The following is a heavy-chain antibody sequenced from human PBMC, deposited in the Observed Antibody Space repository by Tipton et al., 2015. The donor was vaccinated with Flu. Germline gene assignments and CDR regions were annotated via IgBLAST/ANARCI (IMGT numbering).Heavy chain of an antibody. V-gene: IGHV5-51*03. J-gene: IGHJ4*02. CDR2: IYPGDSYT. D-gene: IGHD1-26*01. CDR3: VRLSGTYYFDY. Sequence: QLVQSGAEVKKPGESLKISCKGSGFSFTYYWIGWVRQMPGKGLDLMGIIYPGDSYTRYSPSFQGQVTISADKSISTAYLQWSSLKASDSAMYHCVRLSGTYYFDYWGQGTLVTVSS. CDR1: GFSFTYYW.